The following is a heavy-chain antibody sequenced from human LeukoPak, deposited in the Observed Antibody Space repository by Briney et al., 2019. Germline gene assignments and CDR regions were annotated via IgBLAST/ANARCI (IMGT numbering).Heavy chain of an antibody. J-gene: IGHJ6*02. V-gene: IGHV3-23*01. Sequence: GGSLRLSCAASGFTFSSYGMSWVRQAPGKGLEWVSAISGSGGCIYYADSVKGRFTISRDNSKNSLYLQMNSLRAEDTAVYYCARDPYYESYRGYYYYAMDVWGQGTMVTISS. CDR1: GFTFSSYG. CDR3: ARDPYYESYRGYYYYAMDV. CDR2: ISGSGGCI. D-gene: IGHD3-3*01.